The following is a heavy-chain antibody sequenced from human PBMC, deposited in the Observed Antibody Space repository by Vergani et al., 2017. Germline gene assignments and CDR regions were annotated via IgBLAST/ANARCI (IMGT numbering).Heavy chain of an antibody. Sequence: QVQLVESGGGVVQPGRSLRLSCAASGFTFSSYAMHWVRQAPGKGLEWVAVISYDGSNKYYADSVKGRFTISRDNSKNTLYLQMNSLRAEDTAVYYCARDLTTVTTWYYGMDVWGQGTTVTVSS. J-gene: IGHJ6*02. CDR1: GFTFSSYA. V-gene: IGHV3-30-3*01. CDR3: ARDLTTVTTWYYGMDV. D-gene: IGHD4-17*01. CDR2: ISYDGSNK.